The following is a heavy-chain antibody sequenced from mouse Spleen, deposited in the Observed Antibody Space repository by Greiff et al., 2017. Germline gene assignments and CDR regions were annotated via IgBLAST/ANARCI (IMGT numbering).Heavy chain of an antibody. V-gene: IGHV1-37*01. D-gene: IGHD2-1*01. J-gene: IGHJ2*01. CDR2: INPYNGDT. Sequence: VQLKESGPELVKPGASVKISCKASGYSFTGYFMNWVKQSHGKSLEWIGRINPYNGDTFYNQKFKGKATLTVDKSSSTDNMELLSLTSEDYAVYYCGRGYYGNYPFDYWGQGTTLTVSS. CDR1: GYSFTGYF. CDR3: GRGYYGNYPFDY.